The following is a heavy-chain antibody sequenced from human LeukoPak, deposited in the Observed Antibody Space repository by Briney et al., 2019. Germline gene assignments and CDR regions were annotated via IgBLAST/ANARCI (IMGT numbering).Heavy chain of an antibody. V-gene: IGHV3-66*01. D-gene: IGHD6-13*01. CDR2: IYSGGTT. J-gene: IGHJ4*02. Sequence: GGSLRLSCAASGFTVSRNYMSWVRQAPGKGLEWVSVIYSGGTTYYADSVKGRFIISRDNSKNTLYLQMNSLRAEDTAVYYCARDARIVAAGTVIDSWGQGTLVTVSS. CDR3: ARDARIVAAGTVIDS. CDR1: GFTVSRNY.